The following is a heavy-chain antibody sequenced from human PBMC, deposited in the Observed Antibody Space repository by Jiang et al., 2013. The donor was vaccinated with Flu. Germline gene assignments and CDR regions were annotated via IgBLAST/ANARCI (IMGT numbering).Heavy chain of an antibody. Sequence: SQTLSLTCAISGDSVSSNSAAWNWIRQSPSRGLEWLGRTYYRSKWYNDYALSVKSRITINPDTSKNQFSLQLNSVTPEDTAVYYCVRGKAQWLATIYHYYGMDVWAKGPRSPSP. CDR1: GDSVSSNSAA. J-gene: IGHJ6*02. V-gene: IGHV6-1*01. CDR3: VRGKAQWLATIYHYYGMDV. CDR2: TYYRSKWYN. D-gene: IGHD6-19*01.